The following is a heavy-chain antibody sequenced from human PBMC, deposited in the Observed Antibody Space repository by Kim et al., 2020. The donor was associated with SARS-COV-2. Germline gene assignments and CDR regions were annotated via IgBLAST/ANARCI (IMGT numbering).Heavy chain of an antibody. Sequence: GGSLRLSCAASGFTFSSYDMHWVRQATGKGLEWVSAIGTAGDTYYPGSVKGRFTISRENAKNSLYLQMNSLRAGDTAVYYCARSPPEYMGSGWYHIWGQGTLVTVSS. CDR2: IGTAGDT. D-gene: IGHD6-19*01. CDR3: ARSPPEYMGSGWYHI. J-gene: IGHJ4*02. V-gene: IGHV3-13*01. CDR1: GFTFSSYD.